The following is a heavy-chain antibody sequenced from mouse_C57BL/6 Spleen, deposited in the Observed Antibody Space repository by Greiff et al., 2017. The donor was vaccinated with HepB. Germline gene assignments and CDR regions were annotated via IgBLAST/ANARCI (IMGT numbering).Heavy chain of an antibody. CDR1: GYAFSSSW. V-gene: IGHV1-82*01. J-gene: IGHJ2*01. CDR2: IYPGDGDT. D-gene: IGHD1-3*01. CDR3: ARAHDCFDY. Sequence: VQRVESGPELVKPGASVKISCKASGYAFSSSWMNWVKQRPGKGLEWIGRIYPGDGDTNYNGKFKGKATLTADKSSSTAYMQLSSLTSEDSAVYFCARAHDCFDYWGQGTTLTVSS.